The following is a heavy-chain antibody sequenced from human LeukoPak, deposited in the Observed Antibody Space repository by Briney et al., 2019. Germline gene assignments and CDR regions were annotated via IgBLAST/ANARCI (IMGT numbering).Heavy chain of an antibody. D-gene: IGHD3-22*01. J-gene: IGHJ4*02. CDR2: IYYSGST. CDR1: GGSISSYY. V-gene: IGHV4-59*01. Sequence: SETLSLTCTVSGGSISSYYWSWIRQPPGKGLEWIGYIYYSGSTNYNPSLKSRVTISVDTSKNQFSLKLSSVTAADTAVYYCAREYHDSSGYQIDYWGQGTRVTVSS. CDR3: AREYHDSSGYQIDY.